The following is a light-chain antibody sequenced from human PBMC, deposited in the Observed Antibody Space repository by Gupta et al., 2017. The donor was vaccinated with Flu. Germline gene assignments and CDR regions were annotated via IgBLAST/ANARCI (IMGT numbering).Light chain of an antibody. Sequence: GQKARITCSGDALPKKYAYGYQQKSGQAPVLIIYEDRKRPSGIPERFSGSSSGTMATLTISGAQVEDEADYYCYSTDTSGNHRVFGGGTNLTVL. CDR1: ALPKKY. CDR2: EDR. V-gene: IGLV3-10*01. CDR3: YSTDTSGNHRV. J-gene: IGLJ3*02.